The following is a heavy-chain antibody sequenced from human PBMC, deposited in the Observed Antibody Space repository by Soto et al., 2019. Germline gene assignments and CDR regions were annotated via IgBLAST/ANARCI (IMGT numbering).Heavy chain of an antibody. V-gene: IGHV4-59*01. J-gene: IGHJ5*02. Sequence: PSATLSLTCTVSGCSISSKYCSWILQPPGKGLEWIGYIYYSGSTNYNPSLKSRVTISVDTSKNQFSLKLSSVTAADTAVYYCARDQQLVTGWFDPWGQGILVTVSS. CDR3: ARDQQLVTGWFDP. CDR2: IYYSGST. D-gene: IGHD6-13*01. CDR1: GCSISSKY.